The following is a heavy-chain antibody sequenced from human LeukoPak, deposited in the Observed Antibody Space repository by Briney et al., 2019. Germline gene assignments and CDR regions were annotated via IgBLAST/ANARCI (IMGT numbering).Heavy chain of an antibody. V-gene: IGHV5-51*01. CDR3: ASAVVVMGSWYFDY. CDR2: VYPGDSDT. J-gene: IGHJ4*02. Sequence: GESLQISCKGSGYTFTNSWIGWVRQMPGKGLEWMGIVYPGDSDTRYSPSFQGQVTISADKSISTAYQQWSSLKASDTAMYYCASAVVVMGSWYFDYWGQGTLVTVSS. D-gene: IGHD2-15*01. CDR1: GYTFTNSW.